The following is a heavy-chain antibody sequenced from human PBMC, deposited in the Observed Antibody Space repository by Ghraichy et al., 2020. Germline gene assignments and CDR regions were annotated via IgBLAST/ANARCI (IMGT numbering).Heavy chain of an antibody. CDR1: GGSISNYY. CDR3: ARGSRNGSGSSYTHFDS. J-gene: IGHJ4*02. CDR2: IYTSGST. D-gene: IGHD3-10*01. V-gene: IGHV4-4*07. Sequence: SETLSLTCTVSGGSISNYYWSWIRQPAGKELEWIGRIYTSGSTNYHPSVKSRVTMSIDTSKNQFSLNLSSVTAADTAVYYCARGSRNGSGSSYTHFDSWGQGTLVTVSS.